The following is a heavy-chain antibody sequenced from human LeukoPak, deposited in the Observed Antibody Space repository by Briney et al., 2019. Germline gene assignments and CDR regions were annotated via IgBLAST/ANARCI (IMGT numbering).Heavy chain of an antibody. CDR2: INSDGSTT. D-gene: IGHD6-13*01. J-gene: IGHJ4*02. Sequence: PGGSLRLSCAVSGFTFSSYWMHWVRQAPGKGLVWVSRINSDGSTTTYADSVKGRFTISRDNAKNTLYLQMNSPRAEDTAAYYCARERGGLSSSWYFTLDYWGQGTLVTVSS. V-gene: IGHV3-74*03. CDR3: ARERGGLSSSWYFTLDY. CDR1: GFTFSSYW.